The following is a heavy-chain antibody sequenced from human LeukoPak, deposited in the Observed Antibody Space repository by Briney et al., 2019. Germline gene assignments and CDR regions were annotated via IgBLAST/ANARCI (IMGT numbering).Heavy chain of an antibody. V-gene: IGHV3-48*02. J-gene: IGHJ3*02. D-gene: IGHD3-22*01. Sequence: GGSLRLSCAASGFTFSNAWMSWVRQAPGKGLEWVSYISSSSSTIYYADSVKGRFTISRDNAKNSLYLQMNSLRDEDTAVYYCARDLDQDYYDSSGYYLYAFDIWGQGTMVTVSS. CDR1: GFTFSNAW. CDR3: ARDLDQDYYDSSGYYLYAFDI. CDR2: ISSSSSTI.